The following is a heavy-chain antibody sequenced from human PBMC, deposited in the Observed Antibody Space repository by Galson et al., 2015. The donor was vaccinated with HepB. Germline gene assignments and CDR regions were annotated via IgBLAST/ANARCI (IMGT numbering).Heavy chain of an antibody. CDR1: GFTFSDYY. CDR2: ISSSGSTI. Sequence: SLRLSCAASGFTFSDYYMSWIRQAPGKGLEWVSYISSSGSTIYYADSVKGRFTISRDNAKNSLYLQMNSLRAEDTAVYCCASPAVITGPDAFDIWGQGTMVTVSS. D-gene: IGHD3-22*01. V-gene: IGHV3-11*01. J-gene: IGHJ3*02. CDR3: ASPAVITGPDAFDI.